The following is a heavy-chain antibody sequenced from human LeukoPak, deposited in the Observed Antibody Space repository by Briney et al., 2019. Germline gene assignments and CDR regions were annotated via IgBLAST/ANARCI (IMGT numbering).Heavy chain of an antibody. V-gene: IGHV1-8*01. D-gene: IGHD4/OR15-4a*01. CDR3: ARAAYGEVSLPDY. CDR1: GYSFTTYD. Sequence: ASVKVSCKASGYSFTTYDINWVRQATGQGLEWMGWMNPNSGNTGYAQKFQGRVTMTRNTSISTAYMELSSLRSEDTAVYYCARAAYGEVSLPDYWGQGTLVTVSS. J-gene: IGHJ4*02. CDR2: MNPNSGNT.